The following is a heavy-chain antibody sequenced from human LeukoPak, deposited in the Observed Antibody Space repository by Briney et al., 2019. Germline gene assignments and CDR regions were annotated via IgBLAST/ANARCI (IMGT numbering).Heavy chain of an antibody. CDR2: MYYRGST. CDR1: GGSLSSSSHY. D-gene: IGHD1-26*01. J-gene: IGHJ4*02. CDR3: ATTTIRLGY. Sequence: SETLSLTCTVSGGSLSSSSHYRGWVRQPPGTGLEWLGSMYYRGSTYHNPSLKSRVTISVDTSKNQFSLKLSSVTAADTAVYYCATTTIRLGYWGQGTLVTVSS. V-gene: IGHV4-39*07.